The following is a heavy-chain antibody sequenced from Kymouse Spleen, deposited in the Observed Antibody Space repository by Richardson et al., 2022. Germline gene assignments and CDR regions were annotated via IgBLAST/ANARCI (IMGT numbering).Heavy chain of an antibody. J-gene: IGHJ4*02. CDR1: GGSFSGYY. Sequence: QVQLQQWGAGLLKPSETLSLTCAVYGGSFSGYYWSWIRQPPGKGLEWIGEINHSGSTNYNPSLKSRVTISVDTSKNQFSLKLSSVTAADTAVYYCARAGEQLVPFDYWGQGTLVTVSS. CDR2: INHSGST. V-gene: IGHV4-34*01. CDR3: ARAGEQLVPFDY. D-gene: IGHD6-6*01.